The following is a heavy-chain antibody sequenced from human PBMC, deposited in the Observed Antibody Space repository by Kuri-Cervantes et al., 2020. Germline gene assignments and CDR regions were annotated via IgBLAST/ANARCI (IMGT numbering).Heavy chain of an antibody. J-gene: IGHJ4*02. V-gene: IGHV1-2*02. CDR3: ARGLAYCGGDCYSPPDY. CDR2: INPNSGGT. D-gene: IGHD2-21*02. Sequence: ASVKVSCKASGYTFTGYYMHWVRQAPGQGLEWMGWINPNSGGTNYAQKFQGRVTMTRDTSISTAYMELSRLRSDDTAVYYCARGLAYCGGDCYSPPDYWGQGTLVTVSS. CDR1: GYTFTGYY.